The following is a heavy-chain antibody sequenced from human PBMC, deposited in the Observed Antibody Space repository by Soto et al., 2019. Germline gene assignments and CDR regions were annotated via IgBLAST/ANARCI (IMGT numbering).Heavy chain of an antibody. D-gene: IGHD4-17*01. J-gene: IGHJ3*02. Sequence: GESLKISCTGSGYIFSTNWIGWVRQMPGKGLEWMGIIYPADSDTRYSPSFQGQVTISADKSISTAYLQWSSLKASDTAMYYCARAYGARFDIWGQGTMVTVSS. CDR2: IYPADSDT. V-gene: IGHV5-51*01. CDR1: GYIFSTNW. CDR3: ARAYGARFDI.